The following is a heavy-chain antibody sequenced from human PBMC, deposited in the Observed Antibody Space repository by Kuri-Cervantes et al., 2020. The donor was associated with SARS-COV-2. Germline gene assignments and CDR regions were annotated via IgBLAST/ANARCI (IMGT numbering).Heavy chain of an antibody. J-gene: IGHJ2*01. D-gene: IGHD2/OR15-2a*01. CDR1: GFTFSSYA. V-gene: IGHV3-30-3*01. CDR3: ASRGNSRNWYFDL. Sequence: GESLKISCAASGFTFSSYAMHWVRQAPGKGLEWVAVISYDGSNKYYADSVKGRFTISRDNSKNTLYLQMNSLRAEDTAVYYCASRGNSRNWYFDLWGRGTLVTVSS. CDR2: ISYDGSNK.